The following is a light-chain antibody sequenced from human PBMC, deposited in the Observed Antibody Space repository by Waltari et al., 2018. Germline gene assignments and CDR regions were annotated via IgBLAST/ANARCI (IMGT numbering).Light chain of an antibody. V-gene: IGLV2-14*03. CDR2: DVR. J-gene: IGLJ2*01. CDR1: SSDVGGSNY. CDR3: SSFTTSSTVV. Sequence: QSALTQPASVSGSPGQSITISCTGTSSDVGGSNYVSWYQHHPGKVPKLIIFDVRKRPSGVSNRFSVSKSGNTASLTVSGLQTEDEADYYCSSFTTSSTVVFGGGTKLTVL.